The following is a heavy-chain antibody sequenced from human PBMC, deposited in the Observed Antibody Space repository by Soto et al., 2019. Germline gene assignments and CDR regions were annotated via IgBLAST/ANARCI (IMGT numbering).Heavy chain of an antibody. CDR3: ARDWGAPGRGSALGYYYHFGMDV. J-gene: IGHJ6*02. D-gene: IGHD3-16*01. CDR1: GFTFSTYW. V-gene: IGHV3-7*05. Sequence: EVQLVESGGGLVQPGGSLRLSCAASGFTFSTYWMNWVRQAPGKGLEWVANIKEDGSEAYYVDSVKGRFTISRDNAKNALYLDMNSLRGEDTAVYYCARDWGAPGRGSALGYYYHFGMDVWHQGTTVTVPS. CDR2: IKEDGSEA.